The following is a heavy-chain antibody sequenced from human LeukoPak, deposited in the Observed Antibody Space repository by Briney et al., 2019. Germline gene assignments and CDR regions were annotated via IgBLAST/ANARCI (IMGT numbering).Heavy chain of an antibody. CDR3: ARGFGSGSYYPFDY. V-gene: IGHV4-34*01. J-gene: IGHJ4*02. D-gene: IGHD1-26*01. Sequence: SETLSLTCAVYGGSFSGYYWSWIRQPPGKGLEWIGEINHSGSTNYNLSPKSRVTISVDTSKNQFSLKLSSVTAADTAVYYCARGFGSGSYYPFDYWGQGTLVTVSS. CDR2: INHSGST. CDR1: GGSFSGYY.